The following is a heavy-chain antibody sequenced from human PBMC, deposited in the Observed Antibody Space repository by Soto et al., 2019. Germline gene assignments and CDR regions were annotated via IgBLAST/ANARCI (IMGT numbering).Heavy chain of an antibody. V-gene: IGHV3-74*01. J-gene: IGHJ4*02. CDR2: ISDDGSTA. CDR1: GFTFSAYW. CDR3: ARGPRVSSTGTGAH. D-gene: IGHD1-1*01. Sequence: GGSLRLSCAASGFTFSAYWMHWVRQVPGKGLTWVSRISDDGSTATYADSVKGRFVISRDNAKNSLYLEMNTLRADDSGLYYCARGPRVSSTGTGAHWGRGTLVTVSS.